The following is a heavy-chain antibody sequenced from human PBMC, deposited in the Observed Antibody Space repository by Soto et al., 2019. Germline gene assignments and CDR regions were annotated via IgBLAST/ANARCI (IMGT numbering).Heavy chain of an antibody. Sequence: QVQLVQSGAAVKKPGAAMRVSCRTSGYTFTSHFIHWVRQAPGQGLEWMGWINTGNGNTRYSETFEGRVTITRDTSANPVYMELSSLRSEDTAVYYCARDRYYYYDTSGYFSYWGQGTLGSVSS. D-gene: IGHD3-22*01. J-gene: IGHJ4*02. V-gene: IGHV1-3*04. CDR2: INTGNGNT. CDR1: GYTFTSHF. CDR3: ARDRYYYYDTSGYFSY.